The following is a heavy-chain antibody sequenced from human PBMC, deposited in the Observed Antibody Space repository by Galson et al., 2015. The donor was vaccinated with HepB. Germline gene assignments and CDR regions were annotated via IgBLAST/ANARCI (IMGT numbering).Heavy chain of an antibody. CDR3: ASDQEYSSGWGGFGY. V-gene: IGHV3-21*01. D-gene: IGHD6-19*01. CDR1: GFTFSNYR. Sequence: SLRLSFAASGFTFSNYRMTWVRQAPGKGLEWVASISSSSGYIYYADSVKGRFTISRDNAKNSLYMQMNILRGEDTAVYCCASDQEYSSGWGGFGYWGQGTLVTVSS. J-gene: IGHJ4*02. CDR2: ISSSSGYI.